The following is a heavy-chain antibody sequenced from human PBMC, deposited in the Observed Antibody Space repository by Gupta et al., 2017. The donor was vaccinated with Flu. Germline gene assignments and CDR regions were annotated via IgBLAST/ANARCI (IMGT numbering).Heavy chain of an antibody. CDR3: ARSQITIFGVVTTFDY. V-gene: IGHV4-39*01. Sequence: QLQLQESGPGLVKPSETLSLTCTVSGGSISTSSYYWGWIRQPPGKGLEWIGSISYSGSTYYNPSLKSRVTISVDTSKNQFSLKLSSVTAADTAVYYCARSQITIFGVVTTFDYWGQGTLVTVSS. J-gene: IGHJ4*02. CDR1: GGSISTSSYY. CDR2: ISYSGST. D-gene: IGHD3-3*01.